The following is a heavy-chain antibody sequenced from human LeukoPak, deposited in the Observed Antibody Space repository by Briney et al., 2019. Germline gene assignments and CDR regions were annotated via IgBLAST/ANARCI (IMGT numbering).Heavy chain of an antibody. J-gene: IGHJ4*02. CDR1: GGSISSYY. CDR3: ARVIGYCSSTSCFGYFDY. Sequence: SETLSLTCTVSGGSISSYYWIWIRQPPGKGLEWVGYICYSGSTNYNPSLKSRVTTSVDTSKNQLSLKLSSVTAADTAVYYCARVIGYCSSTSCFGYFDYWGQGTLVTVSS. V-gene: IGHV4-59*08. D-gene: IGHD2-2*01. CDR2: ICYSGST.